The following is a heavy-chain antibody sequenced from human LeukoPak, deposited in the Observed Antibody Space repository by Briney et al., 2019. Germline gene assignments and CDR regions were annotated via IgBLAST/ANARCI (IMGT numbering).Heavy chain of an antibody. CDR1: GGSISRSY. CDR3: ARVDTATSYYYGLDV. J-gene: IGHJ6*02. Sequence: PSETLSLTCTVSGGSISRSYWSWIRQPAGKGLEWIGRIYTSGSTNYNPSLKSRVTMSVDTSKNQFSLKLSSVTAADTAVYYCARVDTATSYYYGLDVWGQGTTVTVSS. CDR2: IYTSGST. D-gene: IGHD5-18*01. V-gene: IGHV4-4*07.